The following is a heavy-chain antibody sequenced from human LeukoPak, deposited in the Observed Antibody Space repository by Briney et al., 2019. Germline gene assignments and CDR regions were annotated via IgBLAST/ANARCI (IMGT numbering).Heavy chain of an antibody. Sequence: PSETLSLTCTVSGGSISSYCWSWIRQPPGKGLEWIGYIYYSGSTNYNPSLKSRVTISVDTSKNQFSLKLSSVTAADTAVYYCATYYSYEDYSDYWGQGTLVTVSS. CDR3: ATYYSYEDYSDY. J-gene: IGHJ4*02. V-gene: IGHV4-59*01. CDR1: GGSISSYC. CDR2: IYYSGST. D-gene: IGHD5-18*01.